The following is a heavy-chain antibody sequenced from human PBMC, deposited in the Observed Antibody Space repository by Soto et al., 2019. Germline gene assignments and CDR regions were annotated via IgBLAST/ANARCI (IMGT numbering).Heavy chain of an antibody. D-gene: IGHD3-22*01. CDR1: GFTFSSYG. Sequence: GGSLRLSSAASGFTFSSYGMHWVRQAPGKGLEWVAVISYDGSNKYYADSVKGRFTISRDNSKNTLYLQMNSLRAEDTAVYYCALNYDSSGYYYPDAFDIWGQGTMVTVSS. CDR3: ALNYDSSGYYYPDAFDI. J-gene: IGHJ3*02. CDR2: ISYDGSNK. V-gene: IGHV3-30*03.